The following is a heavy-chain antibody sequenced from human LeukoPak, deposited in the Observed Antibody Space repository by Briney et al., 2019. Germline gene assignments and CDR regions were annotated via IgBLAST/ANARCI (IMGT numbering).Heavy chain of an antibody. Sequence: GGSLRLSCAASGFTFSSYAMSWVRQAPGKGLEWVSAISGSGGSTYYADSVKGRFTISRDNSKNTLYLQMNSLRAEDTAVYYCAKDPTRGYYDSSGYRYFQHWGQGTLVTVSS. CDR1: GFTFSSYA. D-gene: IGHD3-22*01. V-gene: IGHV3-23*01. J-gene: IGHJ1*01. CDR3: AKDPTRGYYDSSGYRYFQH. CDR2: ISGSGGST.